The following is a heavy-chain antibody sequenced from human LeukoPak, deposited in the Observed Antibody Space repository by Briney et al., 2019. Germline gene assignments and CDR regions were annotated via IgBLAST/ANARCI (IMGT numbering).Heavy chain of an antibody. CDR1: GFTFSTYG. CDR3: ARAHSSSWAFFDY. V-gene: IGHV3-33*01. CDR2: MYYDGSNK. Sequence: GGSLRLSCAASGFTFSTYGMHWVRQAPGKGLERVALMYYDGSNKYYADSVKGRFSISRDNSKSTLYLQMDSLRTEDTAVYYCARAHSSSWAFFDYWGQGTLVTVSS. J-gene: IGHJ4*02. D-gene: IGHD6-13*01.